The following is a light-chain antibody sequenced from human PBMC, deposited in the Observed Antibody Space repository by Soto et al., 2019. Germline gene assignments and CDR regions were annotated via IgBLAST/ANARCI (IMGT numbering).Light chain of an antibody. V-gene: IGKV3-20*01. CDR1: QSVSSY. CDR2: GAS. CDR3: QQYATSPWT. Sequence: EIVLTQSPATLSLSPGERATLSCRASQSVSSYLAWYQQKPGQAPRLLIHGASSRATGVPDRFSGSGSGTDFTLTISRLEPEDFALYYCQQYATSPWTFGQGTKVDIK. J-gene: IGKJ1*01.